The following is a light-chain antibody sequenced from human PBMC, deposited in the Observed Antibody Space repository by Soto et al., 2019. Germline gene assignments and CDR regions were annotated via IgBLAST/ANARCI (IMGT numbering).Light chain of an antibody. CDR3: MQALQTPPA. V-gene: IGKV2-28*01. CDR1: QSLVHSNGYNY. J-gene: IGKJ1*01. Sequence: DIVMTQSPLSMPVTPGESASISCRSSQSLVHSNGYNYLDWYVQKPGQSPRLLMYLGSNRASGVPHRFSGSGSGTDFTLKISRVEAEDVGVYYCMQALQTPPAFGQGTKVESK. CDR2: LGS.